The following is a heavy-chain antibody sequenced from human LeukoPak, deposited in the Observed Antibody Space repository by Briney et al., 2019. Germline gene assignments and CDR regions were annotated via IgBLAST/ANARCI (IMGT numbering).Heavy chain of an antibody. CDR3: ARILPGIAAAVSYMDV. J-gene: IGHJ6*03. D-gene: IGHD6-13*01. Sequence: SETLSLTCTVSGGSISSSSYYWGWIRQPPGKGLEWIGTIYYSGSTYYNPSLKSRVTMSVDTSKNQFSLKLSSVTAADTAVYYCARILPGIAAAVSYMDVWGKGTTVTVSS. V-gene: IGHV4-39*07. CDR1: GGSISSSSYY. CDR2: IYYSGST.